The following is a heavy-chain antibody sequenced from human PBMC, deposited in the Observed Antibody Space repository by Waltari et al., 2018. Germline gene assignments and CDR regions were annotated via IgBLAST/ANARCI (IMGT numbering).Heavy chain of an antibody. V-gene: IGHV4-34*01. CDR1: GGSFSGYH. CDR2: INHSGST. CDR3: ARAKSLKYTSSSFDN. Sequence: QVQLQQWGAGLLKPSGTLSLTCAVPGGSFSGYHWSWIRQSPGKGLEWIGEINHSGSTNYNPSLKSRVSMSVDTSNNRFSLKLSSVTAADTAVYYCARAKSLKYTSSSFDNWGQGTPVTGSS. J-gene: IGHJ4*02. D-gene: IGHD6-6*01.